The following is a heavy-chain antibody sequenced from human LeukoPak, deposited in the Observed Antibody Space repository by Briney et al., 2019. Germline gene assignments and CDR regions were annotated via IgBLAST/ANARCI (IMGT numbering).Heavy chain of an antibody. Sequence: GGSLRLSCAASGFTFSTYEMNWVRQAPGKGLEWVSYISSSGRTIYYADSVKGRFTISRDNAKNSLYLQMNGLRAEDTAIYYCARGGSGWGAFDIWGQGTMVTVSS. CDR3: ARGGSGWGAFDI. J-gene: IGHJ3*02. CDR1: GFTFSTYE. CDR2: ISSSGRTI. V-gene: IGHV3-48*03. D-gene: IGHD3-16*01.